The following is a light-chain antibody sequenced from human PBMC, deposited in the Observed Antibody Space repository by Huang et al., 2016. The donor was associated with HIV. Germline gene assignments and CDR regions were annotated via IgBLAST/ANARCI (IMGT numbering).Light chain of an antibody. V-gene: IGKV3-15*01. Sequence: EVVMTQSPAALSVSPGERAALSFRASQGVSTNLAWYQQKPGQAPRLLIYGASTRATGIPTRFSGRGSGTEFTLTISSLQSEDFAVYYCLQYNNWPQTFGQGTKVEIK. J-gene: IGKJ1*01. CDR3: LQYNNWPQT. CDR1: QGVSTN. CDR2: GAS.